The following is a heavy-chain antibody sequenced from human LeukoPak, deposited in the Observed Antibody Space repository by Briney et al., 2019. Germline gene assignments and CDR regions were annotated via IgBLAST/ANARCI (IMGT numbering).Heavy chain of an antibody. CDR2: INHDGSST. CDR3: AKSHRYYYDSSGYYPLDAFDI. J-gene: IGHJ3*02. CDR1: GFTFTNYW. V-gene: IGHV3-74*01. Sequence: GGSLRLSCAASGFTFTNYWMHWVRQVPGKGLVWVSHINHDGSSTNYADSVRGRFTISRDNAKNTLYLQMNSLTAEDTAVYYCAKSHRYYYDSSGYYPLDAFDIWGQGTMVTVSS. D-gene: IGHD3-22*01.